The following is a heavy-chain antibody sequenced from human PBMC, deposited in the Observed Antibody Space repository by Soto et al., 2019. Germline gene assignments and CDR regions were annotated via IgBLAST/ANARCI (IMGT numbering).Heavy chain of an antibody. CDR1: GYTFASYY. CDR2: INPSGGST. D-gene: IGHD1-7*01. CDR3: AGPPELTRIYYYYGMDV. J-gene: IGHJ6*02. V-gene: IGHV1-46*01. Sequence: GASVKASSKASGYTFASYYIHWVRQAPGQGLEWMGIINPSGGSTIYAQKFQGRVTMTSDTSTSIVYMELSSLRSEDTAVYYCAGPPELTRIYYYYGMDVWGQGTTVTVSS.